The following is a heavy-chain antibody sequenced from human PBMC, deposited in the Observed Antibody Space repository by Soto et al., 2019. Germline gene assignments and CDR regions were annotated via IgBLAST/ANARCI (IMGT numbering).Heavy chain of an antibody. J-gene: IGHJ3*02. D-gene: IGHD2-15*01. V-gene: IGHV3-23*01. CDR1: GFTFSTYA. Sequence: EVQLLESGGGLAQPGGSLRLSCAASGFTFSTYALSWVRQAPGKGPEWVSAISGDGGTTYYADSVKGRFTISRANSMEMLYLQMNSLRAEDTAVLYCASTRWGPGYCSGGTCIKDVFDIWGQGTMVNVSS. CDR2: ISGDGGTT. CDR3: ASTRWGPGYCSGGTCIKDVFDI.